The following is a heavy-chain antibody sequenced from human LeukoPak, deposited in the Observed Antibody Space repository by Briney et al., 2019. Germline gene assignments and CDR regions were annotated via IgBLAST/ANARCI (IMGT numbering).Heavy chain of an antibody. Sequence: SETLSLTCAVYGGSFSGYYWSWIRQPPGKGLEWIGEINHSGSTNYNPSLKSRVTISVDTSKNQFSLKLSSVTAADTAVYYCARDRDYDTLTGYYYYYYMDVWGKGTKVTVSS. CDR1: GGSFSGYY. V-gene: IGHV4-34*01. J-gene: IGHJ6*03. CDR3: ARDRDYDTLTGYYYYYYMDV. D-gene: IGHD3-9*01. CDR2: INHSGST.